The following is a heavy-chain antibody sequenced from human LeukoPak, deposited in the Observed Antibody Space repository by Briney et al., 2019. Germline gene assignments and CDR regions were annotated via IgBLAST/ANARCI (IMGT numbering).Heavy chain of an antibody. J-gene: IGHJ4*02. CDR3: ARDFEAIDY. Sequence: PGKSLRLSCAASGFTFSGFGMHWVRQAPGKGLEWVAVISYDGSNKYYADSVKGRFTISRDNSKNTLYLQMNSLRAEDTAVYYCARDFEAIDYWGQGTLVTVSS. CDR1: GFTFSGFG. V-gene: IGHV3-30*19. CDR2: ISYDGSNK.